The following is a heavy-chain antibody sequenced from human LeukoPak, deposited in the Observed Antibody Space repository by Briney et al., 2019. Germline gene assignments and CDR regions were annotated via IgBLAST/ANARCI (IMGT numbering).Heavy chain of an antibody. J-gene: IGHJ4*02. V-gene: IGHV3-21*01. CDR3: ARVGVRYSSGGTSDY. D-gene: IGHD6-19*01. CDR2: ISSSSSYI. CDR1: GFTFSSYS. Sequence: GGSLRLSCAASGFTFSSYSMNWVRQAPGKGLEWVSSISSSSSYIYYADSVKGRFTISRDNAKNSLYLQMNSLRAEDTAVYYCARVGVRYSSGGTSDYWGQGTLVTVSS.